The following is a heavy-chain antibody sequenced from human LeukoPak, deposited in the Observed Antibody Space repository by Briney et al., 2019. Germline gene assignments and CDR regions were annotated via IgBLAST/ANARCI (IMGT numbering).Heavy chain of an antibody. CDR3: ARQPALTHSHFDY. CDR2: IYNGVNT. CDR1: GASVSSASY. J-gene: IGHJ4*02. Sequence: PSETLSLTCTVSGASVSSASYWTWIRQPPGKGVEWIAHIYNGVNTNYNPSLKSRVTISVDTSTSQFSLRLSSVTAADTAVYYCARQPALTHSHFDYWGQGILVTVSS. V-gene: IGHV4-61*01.